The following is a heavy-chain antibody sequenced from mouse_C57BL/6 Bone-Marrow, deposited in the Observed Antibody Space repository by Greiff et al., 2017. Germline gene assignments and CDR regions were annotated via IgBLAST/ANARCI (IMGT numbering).Heavy chain of an antibody. D-gene: IGHD1-2*01. V-gene: IGHV1-62-2*01. CDR3: ARHETALSSWPGAMGY. J-gene: IGHJ4*01. CDR1: GYTFTEYT. CDR2: FYPGSGSI. Sequence: QVQLKQSGAELVKPGASVKLSCKASGYTFTEYTIHWVKQRSGQGLEWIGWFYPGSGSIKYNEKFKDKATLTADKSSRTVYMGLSRLKAEDSEVYFSARHETALSSWPGAMGYWGQGTSGTVSA.